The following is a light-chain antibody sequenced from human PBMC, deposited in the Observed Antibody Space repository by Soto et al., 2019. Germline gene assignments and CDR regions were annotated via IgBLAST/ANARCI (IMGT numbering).Light chain of an antibody. V-gene: IGKV3-15*01. J-gene: IGKJ4*01. Sequence: EIVLTQSPATLSLSPGERATLSCRASQSVGSNFAWYQQQPGQAPRLLIYDASTRVTGVPARFSGSGFGTEFSLTISSLQSQDFAVYYCHQYLKWPLTFGGGTKVDIK. CDR1: QSVGSN. CDR2: DAS. CDR3: HQYLKWPLT.